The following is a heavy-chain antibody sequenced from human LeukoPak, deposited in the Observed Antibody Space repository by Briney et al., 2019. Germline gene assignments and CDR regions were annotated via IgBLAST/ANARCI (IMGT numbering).Heavy chain of an antibody. CDR1: GGSMSGYY. J-gene: IGHJ4*02. V-gene: IGHV4-59*08. CDR2: ISYSGGT. D-gene: IGHD4-17*01. Sequence: PSETLSLTCSVSGGSMSGYYWSWIRQPPGKGLEWIGYISYSGGTNYNPSLKSRVTISGDTSKRQFSLNLSSVTAADTAVYYCARFHYGDYSFDYWGQGTLVTVSS. CDR3: ARFHYGDYSFDY.